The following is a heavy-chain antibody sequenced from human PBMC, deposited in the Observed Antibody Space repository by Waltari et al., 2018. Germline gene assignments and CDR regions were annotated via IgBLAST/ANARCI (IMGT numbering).Heavy chain of an antibody. V-gene: IGHV3-48*03. CDR2: ISSSGPTI. CDR3: ARVWGVTTSDF. J-gene: IGHJ4*02. CDR1: GFSLSVCG. Sequence: EVQLVESGGGLVQLGGSLRLSCAASGFSLSVCGMNWVRQAPGKGLEWLSFISSSGPTIHYADSVKGRFTVSRDNTKNSLSLQMNSLRAEDTAVYYCARVWGVTTSDFWGQGTLVTVSS. D-gene: IGHD4-17*01.